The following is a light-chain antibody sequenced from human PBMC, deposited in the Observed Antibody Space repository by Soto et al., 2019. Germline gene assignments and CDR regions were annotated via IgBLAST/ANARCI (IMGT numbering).Light chain of an antibody. V-gene: IGLV2-14*03. CDR3: SSYTSTNTV. J-gene: IGLJ2*01. Sequence: QSALTQPASVSGSPGQSITISCTGISSDDGGYNYVSWYQQHPGKAPKLMIYDVSDRPSGISNRFSGSKSGNTASLTISGLQTEDEADYYCSSYTSTNTVFGGGTKLTVL. CDR1: SSDDGGYNY. CDR2: DVS.